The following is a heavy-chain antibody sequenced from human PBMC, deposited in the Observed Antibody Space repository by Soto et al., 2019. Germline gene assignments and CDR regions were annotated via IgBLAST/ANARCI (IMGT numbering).Heavy chain of an antibody. CDR3: AKQNDFWSGYSAGLDP. V-gene: IGHV3-23*01. D-gene: IGHD3-3*01. CDR2: VSGSGGST. CDR1: GFTFSNYA. J-gene: IGHJ5*02. Sequence: GGSLRLSCAASGFTFSNYAMSWVRQAPGKGLEWVSGVSGSGGSTYYADSVKGRFTISRDNSKNTLYLQMNSLRAEDTAVYYCAKQNDFWSGYSAGLDPWGQGTLVTVSS.